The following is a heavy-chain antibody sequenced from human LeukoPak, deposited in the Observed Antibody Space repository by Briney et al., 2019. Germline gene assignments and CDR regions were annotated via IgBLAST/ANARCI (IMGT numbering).Heavy chain of an antibody. D-gene: IGHD5/OR15-5a*01. CDR3: AVAPRTAVST. CDR1: GSSFSSYG. Sequence: GSLRLSCAASGSSFSSYGMHWVRQAPGKGLEWISGTSNTGNVFYADSVKGRFTISRDNAKNSVFLQMNSLRGEDTAVYHCAVAPRTAVSTWGQGTLVTVSS. J-gene: IGHJ4*02. CDR2: TSNTGNV. V-gene: IGHV3-69-1*01.